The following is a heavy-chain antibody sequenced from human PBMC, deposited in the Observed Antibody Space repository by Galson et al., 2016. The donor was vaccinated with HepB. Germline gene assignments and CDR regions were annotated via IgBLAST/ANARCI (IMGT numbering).Heavy chain of an antibody. D-gene: IGHD3-22*01. CDR3: ARDRGYHYESGASTGGFDI. CDR2: LSPSTRYT. Sequence: SLRLSCAASGFTFTEYYMTWIRQAPGKGLEWLSYLSPSTRYTNSADSVKGRFTIFRDNAKNSLFLQMNSLRAEDTAVYYCARDRGYHYESGASTGGFDIWGQGTMVTVSS. J-gene: IGHJ3*02. V-gene: IGHV3-11*06. CDR1: GFTFTEYY.